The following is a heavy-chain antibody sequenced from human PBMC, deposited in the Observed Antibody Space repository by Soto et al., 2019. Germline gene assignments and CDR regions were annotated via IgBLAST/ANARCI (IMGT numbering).Heavy chain of an antibody. D-gene: IGHD3-3*01. Sequence: QVQLHESGPGLVKPSETLSLTCVVSDGSISTYDWWTWVRQPPGKGLEWIGKMFHSGGAAYSPSPKSRVTISADSSKNHFSLRLTAVTAADTAVYYCATGNVDSMLEYWGQGTQVAVSS. J-gene: IGHJ4*02. CDR3: ATGNVDSMLEY. CDR2: MFHSGGA. CDR1: DGSISTYDW. V-gene: IGHV4-4*02.